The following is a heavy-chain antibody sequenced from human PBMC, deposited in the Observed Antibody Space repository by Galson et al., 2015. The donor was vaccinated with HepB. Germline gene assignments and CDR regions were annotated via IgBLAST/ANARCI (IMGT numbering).Heavy chain of an antibody. CDR3: ARGIVVITPTEEKFDY. J-gene: IGHJ4*02. V-gene: IGHV7-4-1*02. Sequence: SVKVSCKASGYTFTSYAMNWVRQAPGQGLEWMGWINTNTGNPTYAQGFTGRFVFSLDTSVSTAYLQISSLKAEDTAVYYCARGIVVITPTEEKFDYWGQGTLVTVS. CDR1: GYTFTSYA. CDR2: INTNTGNP. D-gene: IGHD3-22*01.